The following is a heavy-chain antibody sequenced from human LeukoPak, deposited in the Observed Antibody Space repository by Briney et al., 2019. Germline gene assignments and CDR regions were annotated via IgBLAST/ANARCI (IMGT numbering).Heavy chain of an antibody. CDR2: IYPGDSTT. CDR1: GYSFTTYW. CDR3: ATSTTGYAFDF. J-gene: IGHJ3*01. V-gene: IGHV5-51*01. D-gene: IGHD1-1*01. Sequence: GESLKISCKGSGYSFTTYWIGWVRQMPEKGLEWMGIIYPGDSTTRYRPSFQGQVTISADKSVGTTYLQWSSLKASDTAMYYCATSTTGYAFDFWGQGTMLYVS.